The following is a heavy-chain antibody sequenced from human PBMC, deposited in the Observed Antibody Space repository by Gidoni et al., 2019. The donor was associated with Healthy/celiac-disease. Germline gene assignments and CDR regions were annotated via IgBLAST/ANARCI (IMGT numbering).Heavy chain of an antibody. CDR2: ISGSGGST. V-gene: IGHV3-23*01. J-gene: IGHJ5*02. D-gene: IGHD2-15*01. CDR3: ARSGVGFAWFDP. CDR1: GFTFSSYA. Sequence: EVQLLESGGGLVLPGGSLRLSCAASGFTFSSYAMSWVRQARGKGLEWVSAISGSGGSTYYADSVKGRFTISRDNSKNTLYLQMNSLRAEDTAVYYCARSGVGFAWFDPWGQGTLVTVSS.